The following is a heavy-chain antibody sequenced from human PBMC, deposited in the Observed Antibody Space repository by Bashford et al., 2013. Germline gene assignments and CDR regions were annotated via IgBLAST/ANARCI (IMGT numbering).Heavy chain of an antibody. Sequence: GSLRLSCAASGFTFSSYAMHWVRQAPGKGLEWVAVISYDGSNKYYADSVKGRFTISRDNSKNTLYLQMNSLRAEDTAVYYCARDPVLLHDAFDIWGQGTMVTVSS. D-gene: IGHD3-10*01. CDR1: GFTFSSYA. CDR2: ISYDGSNK. CDR3: ARDPVLLHDAFDI. J-gene: IGHJ3*02. V-gene: IGHV3-30-3*01.